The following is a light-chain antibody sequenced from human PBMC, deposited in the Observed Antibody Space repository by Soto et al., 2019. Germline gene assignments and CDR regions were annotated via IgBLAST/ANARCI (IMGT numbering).Light chain of an antibody. CDR1: SSDVGGYDS. Sequence: QSALTQPASVSGSPGQSITISCTGTSSDVGGYDSVSWYQQHPGKAPKLMIYDVNNRPSGVSNRFSGSKSGNMASLTISGLQTEDEADYYCSSYTSSSTLVFGGGTKLTVL. CDR2: DVN. J-gene: IGLJ2*01. CDR3: SSYTSSSTLV. V-gene: IGLV2-14*03.